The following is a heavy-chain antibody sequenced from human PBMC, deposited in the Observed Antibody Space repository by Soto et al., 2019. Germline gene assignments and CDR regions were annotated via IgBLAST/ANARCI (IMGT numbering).Heavy chain of an antibody. D-gene: IGHD6-6*01. CDR1: GGTFSSYA. Sequence: QVQLVQSGAEVKKPGSSVTVSCTASGGTFSSYAVNWVRQAPGQGLEWMGVVIPKASQPKYAQKFQGRVTITEDYSTAYMEVSSLTSDDTAVYYCARESSSPNFFYYGMDVWGQGTTVIVSS. J-gene: IGHJ6*02. CDR3: ARESSSPNFFYYGMDV. V-gene: IGHV1-69*01. CDR2: VIPKASQP.